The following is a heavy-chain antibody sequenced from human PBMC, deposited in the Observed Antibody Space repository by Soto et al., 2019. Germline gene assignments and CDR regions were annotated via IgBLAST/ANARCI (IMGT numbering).Heavy chain of an antibody. V-gene: IGHV1-3*01. CDR1: GYTFTSYA. J-gene: IGHJ5*02. Sequence: QVQLVQSGAEVKKPGASVKVSCKASGYTFTSYAMHWVRQAPGQRLEWMGWINAGNGNTKYSQKFQGRVTITRDTSASTAYMELSSLRSEDTAVYYCARSLSLRFLEWFKPDPSRLQFDPWGQGTLVTVSS. CDR3: ARSLSLRFLEWFKPDPSRLQFDP. D-gene: IGHD3-3*01. CDR2: INAGNGNT.